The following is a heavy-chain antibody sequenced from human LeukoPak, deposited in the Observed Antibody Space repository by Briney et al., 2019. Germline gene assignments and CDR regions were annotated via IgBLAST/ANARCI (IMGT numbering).Heavy chain of an antibody. J-gene: IGHJ3*02. Sequence: GGSLRLSCAASGFTFSDFYMSWVRQAPGKGLEWISYIGKNGNLVDYADSVKGRFTVSRDNTKNLMFLQMNSLRAEDTAVYYCATDTNLVDLIQGDGHEDENFDRWGQGTMVTVSS. V-gene: IGHV3-11*01. CDR3: ATDTNLVDLIQGDGHEDENFDR. CDR1: GFTFSDFY. CDR2: IGKNGNLV. D-gene: IGHD1-26*01.